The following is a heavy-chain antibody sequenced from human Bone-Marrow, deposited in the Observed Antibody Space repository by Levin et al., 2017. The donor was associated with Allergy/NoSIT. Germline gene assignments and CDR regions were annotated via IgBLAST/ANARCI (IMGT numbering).Heavy chain of an antibody. Sequence: ASETLSLTCTVSGGSSSNSNYYWGWIRQPPGKGLEWIGSIYYSGSTYYNPSLKSRVTIYVDTSKNQFSLKLSSMTAADTAVYYCARHRVTLVRGGLDYWGQGNLVTVSS. CDR1: GGSSSNSNYY. V-gene: IGHV4-39*01. D-gene: IGHD3-10*01. CDR3: ARHRVTLVRGGLDY. J-gene: IGHJ4*02. CDR2: IYYSGST.